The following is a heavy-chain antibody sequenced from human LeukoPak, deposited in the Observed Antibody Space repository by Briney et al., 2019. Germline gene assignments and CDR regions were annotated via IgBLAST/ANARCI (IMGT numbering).Heavy chain of an antibody. Sequence: GGSLRLSCAASGFTVSNYYMSWVRQAPGKGLEWVSVIYTGGSTYYADSVKGRFTISRDHSKNTLYLQMNSLRAEDTAVYYCARGYYYNSRAFSVDAFDIWGLGTMVTVSS. D-gene: IGHD3-22*01. J-gene: IGHJ3*02. CDR1: GFTVSNYY. CDR3: ARGYYYNSRAFSVDAFDI. V-gene: IGHV3-53*01. CDR2: IYTGGST.